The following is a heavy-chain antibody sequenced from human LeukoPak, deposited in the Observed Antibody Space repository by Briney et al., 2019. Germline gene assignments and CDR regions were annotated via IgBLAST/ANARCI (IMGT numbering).Heavy chain of an antibody. V-gene: IGHV4-59*12. J-gene: IGHJ4*02. CDR3: GDLGYYPDY. CDR2: IYYSGST. D-gene: IGHD3-22*01. CDR1: GGSISSYY. Sequence: SETLSLTCTVSGGSISSYYWSWIRQPPGKGLEWIGYIYYSGSTNYNPSLKSRVTISVDTSKNQFSLKLSSVTAADTAVYYCGDLGYYPDYWGQGTLVTVSS.